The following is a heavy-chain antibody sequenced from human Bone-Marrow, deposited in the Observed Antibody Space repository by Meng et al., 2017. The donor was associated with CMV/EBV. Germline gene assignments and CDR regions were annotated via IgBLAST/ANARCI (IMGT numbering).Heavy chain of an antibody. CDR1: GYTVTDYY. CDR3: ARSSGWSRFDY. V-gene: IGHV1-2*02. J-gene: IGHJ4*02. Sequence: QLQLVQSGAEVKKPGASVKVPCKASGYTVTDYYIHWVRQAPGQWLEWMGWINPNDDTNYAQNFQGRATMTRDMSINTVYMELSRLTSDDTAVYYCARSSGWSRFDYWGLGTLVTVSS. D-gene: IGHD6-19*01. CDR2: INPNDDT.